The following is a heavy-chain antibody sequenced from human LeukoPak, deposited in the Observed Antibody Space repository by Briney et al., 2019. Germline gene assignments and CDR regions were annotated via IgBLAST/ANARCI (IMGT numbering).Heavy chain of an antibody. CDR3: ASDRAIDIRAYDI. D-gene: IGHD5-12*01. V-gene: IGHV3-21*01. CDR1: GFAFSGDN. Sequence: GGSLRLSCAASGFAFSGDNMNWVRQAPGKGLEWVSFIGTSGSYIKYADSVKGRFTISRDNAKNSLYLQMNSLRAEDTAMYFCASDRAIDIRAYDIWGQGSMVTVSS. CDR2: IGTSGSYI. J-gene: IGHJ3*02.